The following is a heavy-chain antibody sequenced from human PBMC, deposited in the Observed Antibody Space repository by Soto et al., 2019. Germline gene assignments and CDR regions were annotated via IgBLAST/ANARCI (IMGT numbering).Heavy chain of an antibody. D-gene: IGHD6-25*01. V-gene: IGHV4-30-4*01. Sequence: SETLSLTCTVSGGSISSGGYYWSWIRQPPGKGLEWIAYISYSWNTYYNPSLKSRISISADTCKNQFSLELKSVTVADTAVYYCGTARPSGYVAYGGRGTLVTVSS. CDR3: GTARPSGYVAY. CDR2: ISYSWNT. CDR1: GGSISSGGYY. J-gene: IGHJ4*02.